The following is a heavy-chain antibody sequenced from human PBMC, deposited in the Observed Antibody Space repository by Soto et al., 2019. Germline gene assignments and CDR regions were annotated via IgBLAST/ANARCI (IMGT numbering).Heavy chain of an antibody. Sequence: GGFLRLSCAASGVTFSSYAMSWVRQAPGKGLEWVSAISGSGGSTYYADSVKGRFTISRDNSKNTLYLQMNSLRAEDTAVYYCATISSLFDYWGQGTLVTVSS. D-gene: IGHD2-15*01. CDR1: GVTFSSYA. CDR2: ISGSGGST. J-gene: IGHJ4*02. V-gene: IGHV3-23*01. CDR3: ATISSLFDY.